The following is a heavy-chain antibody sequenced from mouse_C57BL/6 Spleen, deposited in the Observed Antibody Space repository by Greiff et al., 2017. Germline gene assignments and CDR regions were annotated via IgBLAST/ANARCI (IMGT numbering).Heavy chain of an antibody. V-gene: IGHV1-47*01. Sequence: QVQLQQSGAELVKPGASVTMSCKASGYTFTTYPIEWMKQNHGKSLEWIGNFHPYNDDTKYNEKFKGKATLTVEKSSSTVYLELSRLTSDDSAVYYCARTYYYGSSIYAMDYWGQGTSVTGSS. CDR3: ARTYYYGSSIYAMDY. J-gene: IGHJ4*01. CDR1: GYTFTTYP. CDR2: FHPYNDDT. D-gene: IGHD1-1*01.